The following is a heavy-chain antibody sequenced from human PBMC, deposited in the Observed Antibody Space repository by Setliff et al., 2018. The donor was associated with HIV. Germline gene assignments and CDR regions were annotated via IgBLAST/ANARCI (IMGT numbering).Heavy chain of an antibody. CDR2: ISSSSKYI. V-gene: IGHV3-21*01. CDR1: GFSFSTYS. D-gene: IGHD1-26*01. Sequence: PGGSLRLSCEASGFSFSTYSMNWVRQAPGKGLEWVSSISSSSKYIYYADSVKGRFTISRDNAKKSLYLQMNSLRVDDTAVYYCARKGYSGSYGYWGQGTLVTVSS. CDR3: ARKGYSGSYGY. J-gene: IGHJ4*02.